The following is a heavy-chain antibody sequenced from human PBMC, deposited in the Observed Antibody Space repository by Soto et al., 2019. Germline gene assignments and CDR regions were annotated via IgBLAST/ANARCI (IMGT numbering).Heavy chain of an antibody. V-gene: IGHV2-5*01. J-gene: IGHJ4*02. CDR3: AHSPFDIVGAPDFDY. D-gene: IGHD1-26*01. CDR2: IYWNDDK. CDR1: GFSLSTSGVG. Sequence: QITLKESGPTLVKPTQTLTLTCTFSGFSLSTSGVGVGWIRQPPGKALEWLSLIYWNDDKRYSPSLKSRLTITKDTSKNQVVLTMTNMDPVDTATYYCAHSPFDIVGAPDFDYWGQGTLVTVSS.